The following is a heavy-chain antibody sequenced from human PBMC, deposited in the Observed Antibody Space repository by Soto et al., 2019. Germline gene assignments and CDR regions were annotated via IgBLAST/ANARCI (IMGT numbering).Heavy chain of an antibody. D-gene: IGHD6-13*01. Sequence: SSVKVSCKGSGDTFRTDVINCVRLAPGQGLEGMGGILPMFGTTNYAQKFQGRVSITADTSTSTAYMELSSLKSEDTAVYYCAREGPRRAYSSPGYFAMDVWGQGTTVTVSS. CDR2: ILPMFGTT. CDR3: AREGPRRAYSSPGYFAMDV. CDR1: GDTFRTDV. J-gene: IGHJ6*02. V-gene: IGHV1-69*06.